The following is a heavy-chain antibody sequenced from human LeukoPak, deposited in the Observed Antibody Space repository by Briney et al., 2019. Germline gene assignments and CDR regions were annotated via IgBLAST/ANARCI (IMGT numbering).Heavy chain of an antibody. V-gene: IGHV1-46*01. Sequence: GASVKVSCKASGYTFTSYYMHWVRQAPGQGLEWMGIINPSGGSTSYAQKFQGRVTITADESTSTAYMELSSLRSEDTAVYYCARDNPPGTVTTHIHDDYYYYGMDVWGQGTTVTVSS. CDR1: GYTFTSYY. CDR3: ARDNPPGTVTTHIHDDYYYYGMDV. J-gene: IGHJ6*02. D-gene: IGHD4-17*01. CDR2: INPSGGST.